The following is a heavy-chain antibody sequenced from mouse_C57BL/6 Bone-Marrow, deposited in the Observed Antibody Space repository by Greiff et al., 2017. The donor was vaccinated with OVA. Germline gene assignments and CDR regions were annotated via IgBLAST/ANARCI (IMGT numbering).Heavy chain of an antibody. Sequence: VQLKQSGPVLVKPGASVKMSCKASGYTFTDYYMNWVKQSHGKSLEWIGVINPYNGGTSYNQKFKGKATLTVDKSSSTAYMELNSLTSEDSAVYYCALYDYEVDYWGQGTTLTVSS. V-gene: IGHV1-19*01. CDR1: GYTFTDYY. CDR2: INPYNGGT. D-gene: IGHD2-4*01. J-gene: IGHJ2*01. CDR3: ALYDYEVDY.